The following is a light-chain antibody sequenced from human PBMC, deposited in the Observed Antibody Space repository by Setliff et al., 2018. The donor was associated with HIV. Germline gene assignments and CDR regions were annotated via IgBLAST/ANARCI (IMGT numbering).Light chain of an antibody. CDR2: QAT. J-gene: IGLJ1*01. Sequence: SVLTQPASVSGSPGQSITISCTGTSSDVGRYDLVSWYQQHPARAPKLIIYQATRRPSGVSNRFSGSKSGNVASLTISGLQAEDEADYYCCSNTGSNTFVFGTGTKVTVL. V-gene: IGLV2-23*01. CDR3: CSNTGSNTFV. CDR1: SSDVGRYDL.